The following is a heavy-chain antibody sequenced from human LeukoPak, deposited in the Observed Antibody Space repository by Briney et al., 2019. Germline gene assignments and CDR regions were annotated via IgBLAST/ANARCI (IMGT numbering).Heavy chain of an antibody. D-gene: IGHD1-26*01. Sequence: GGSLRLSCAASGFTFSTYWMTWVRQTPGKGLEWVASIKQDGDEEYYVDSVKGRFTISRDNAKNSLHLQMNSLRADDTAVYYCSREEVNSGSSPFDYWGQGTLVTVSA. CDR1: GFTFSTYW. CDR2: IKQDGDEE. J-gene: IGHJ4*02. CDR3: SREEVNSGSSPFDY. V-gene: IGHV3-7*01.